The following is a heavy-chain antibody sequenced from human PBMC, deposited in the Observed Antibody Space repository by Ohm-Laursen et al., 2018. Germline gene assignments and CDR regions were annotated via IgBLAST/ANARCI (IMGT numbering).Heavy chain of an antibody. Sequence: SLRLSCAASAFTFSSHAVHWVRQAPGKGLEWVAFISYDGSNKYYADSVKGRFTISRDNSKNTLYLQMNSLRAEDTAVYYCAKGSDIVDWGQGTLVTVSS. D-gene: IGHD2-15*01. CDR2: ISYDGSNK. CDR3: AKGSDIVD. V-gene: IGHV3-30*04. CDR1: AFTFSSHA. J-gene: IGHJ4*02.